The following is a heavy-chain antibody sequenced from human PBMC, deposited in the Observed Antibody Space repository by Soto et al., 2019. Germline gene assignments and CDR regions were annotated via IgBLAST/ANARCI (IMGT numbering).Heavy chain of an antibody. CDR2: FHYSGST. CDR1: GGSISSRDSY. V-gene: IGHV4-39*01. CDR3: ARGFGRSHFDY. J-gene: IGHJ4*02. Sequence: SETLSLTCTVSGGSISSRDSYWGWIRQPPGKGLEWIGSFHYSGSTYYNPSLKSRVTISVDTSKNQLSLRVTSVTAADTAVDYCARGFGRSHFDYWGQGTLVTVSS. D-gene: IGHD3-16*01.